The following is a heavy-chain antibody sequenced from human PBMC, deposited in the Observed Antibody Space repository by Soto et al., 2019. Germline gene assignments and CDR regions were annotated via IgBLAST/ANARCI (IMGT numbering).Heavy chain of an antibody. V-gene: IGHV1-69*13. D-gene: IGHD3-3*01. CDR3: ARPLHHYYDFWSGYYLDAFDI. Sequence: ASVKVSCKASGGTFSSYAISWVRQAPGQGLEWMGGIIPIFGTANYAQKFQGRVTITADESTSTAYMELSSLRSEDTAVYYCARPLHHYYDFWSGYYLDAFDIWGQGTMVTVS. CDR1: GGTFSSYA. J-gene: IGHJ3*02. CDR2: IIPIFGTA.